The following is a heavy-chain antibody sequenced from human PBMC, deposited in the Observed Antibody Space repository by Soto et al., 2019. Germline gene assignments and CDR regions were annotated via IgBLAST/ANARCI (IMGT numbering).Heavy chain of an antibody. Sequence: SLRLSCAASGFTFSSYAMSWVRQAPGKGLEWVSAISGSGGSTYYADSVKGRFTISRDNSKNTLYLQKNNLRAEDTAVYYCAKPPRQAVLNWFDPWGQGTLVTVSS. CDR2: ISGSGGST. J-gene: IGHJ5*02. CDR3: AKPPRQAVLNWFDP. V-gene: IGHV3-23*01. D-gene: IGHD6-6*01. CDR1: GFTFSSYA.